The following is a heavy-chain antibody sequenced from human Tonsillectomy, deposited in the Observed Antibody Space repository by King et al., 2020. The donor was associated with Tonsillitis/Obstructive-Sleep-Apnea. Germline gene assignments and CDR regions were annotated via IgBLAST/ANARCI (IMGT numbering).Heavy chain of an antibody. CDR3: ARAGGYTSGLGFEY. Sequence: VQLVESGGGVVQPGRSLRLSCAASGFIFSSYGMHWVRQAPGKGLEWVAVIWYDGSNKKYGDSVKGRFTISRDNSKNTLYLQMNSLRAEDTVVYFCARAGGYTSGLGFEYWGQGTLVTVSS. D-gene: IGHD5-18*01. J-gene: IGHJ4*02. V-gene: IGHV3-33*01. CDR1: GFIFSSYG. CDR2: IWYDGSNK.